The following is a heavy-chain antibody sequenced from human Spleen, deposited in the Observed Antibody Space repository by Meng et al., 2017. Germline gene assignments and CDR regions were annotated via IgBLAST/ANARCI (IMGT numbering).Heavy chain of an antibody. Sequence: GESLKISCAASGFTFSSYAMSWVRQAPGKGLEWVSAISGSGGSTYYADSMKGRFTISRDNSKNTVFLQINSLRVEDTAVYYCARSPIDKYDLSALPLENWGQGTRVTVSS. J-gene: IGHJ4*02. CDR1: GFTFSSYA. CDR2: ISGSGGST. D-gene: IGHD1-1*01. V-gene: IGHV3-23*01. CDR3: ARSPIDKYDLSALPLEN.